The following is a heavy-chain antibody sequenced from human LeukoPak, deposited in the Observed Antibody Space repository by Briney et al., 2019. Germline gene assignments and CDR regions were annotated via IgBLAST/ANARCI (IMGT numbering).Heavy chain of an antibody. Sequence: SVKVSCKASGGTFTTYAITWVRQAPGQGLEWMGRIIHMFGRTNYAQKFQGRVTITADESSTTTYMELSGLRSEDTAVYYCAREEKWLTPFLDRWGQGTLVTVSS. J-gene: IGHJ5*02. CDR1: GGTFTTYA. D-gene: IGHD6-19*01. V-gene: IGHV1-69*15. CDR2: IIHMFGRT. CDR3: AREEKWLTPFLDR.